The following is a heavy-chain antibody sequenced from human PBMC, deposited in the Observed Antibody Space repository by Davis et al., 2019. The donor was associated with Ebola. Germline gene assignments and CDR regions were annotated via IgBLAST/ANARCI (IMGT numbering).Heavy chain of an antibody. CDR3: AAALAVTGHLYFDY. J-gene: IGHJ4*02. D-gene: IGHD6-19*01. V-gene: IGHV3-23*03. CDR2: IYSGGST. CDR1: GFTFSSYA. Sequence: GESLKISCAASGFTFSSYAMSWVRQAPGKGLEWVSLIYSGGSTYYADSVKGRFTISRDNSENTLNLQMNSLRADDTAVYYCAAALAVTGHLYFDYWGQGTLVTVSS.